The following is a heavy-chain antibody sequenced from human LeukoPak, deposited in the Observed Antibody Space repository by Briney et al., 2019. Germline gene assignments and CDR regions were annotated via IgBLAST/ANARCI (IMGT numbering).Heavy chain of an antibody. Sequence: ASVKVSCKGSGYTFTGYYMHWVRQAPGQGLEWMGWINPNSGGTNYAQKFQGWVTMTRDTSISTAYMELSRLRSDDTAVYYCARVADVDWYSSGGLLDYWGQGTLVTVSS. CDR1: GYTFTGYY. CDR2: INPNSGGT. J-gene: IGHJ4*02. D-gene: IGHD6-19*01. CDR3: ARVADVDWYSSGGLLDY. V-gene: IGHV1-2*04.